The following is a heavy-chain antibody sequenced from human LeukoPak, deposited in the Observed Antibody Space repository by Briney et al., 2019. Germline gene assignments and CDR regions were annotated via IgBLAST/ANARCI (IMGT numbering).Heavy chain of an antibody. J-gene: IGHJ4*02. CDR3: TRAVRSAAEEEIDC. CDR1: GFTFSGSA. Sequence: GGSLRLSCAASGFTFSGSAMHWVRQASGKGLEWVGRIRSKANSYATAYAASVKGRFTISRDDSKNTAYLQMNSLKTEDTAVYYCTRAVRSAAEEEIDCWGQGTLVTVSS. CDR2: IRSKANSYAT. D-gene: IGHD6-13*01. V-gene: IGHV3-73*01.